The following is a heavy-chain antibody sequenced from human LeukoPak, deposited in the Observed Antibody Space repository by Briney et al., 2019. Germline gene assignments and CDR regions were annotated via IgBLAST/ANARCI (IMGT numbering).Heavy chain of an antibody. CDR1: GFTFDDYA. CDR2: ISWDGGST. J-gene: IGHJ6*03. V-gene: IGHV3-43D*04. CDR3: AKDGVKYNWNYGYYYYMDV. D-gene: IGHD1-7*01. Sequence: PGGSLRLXCAASGFTFDDYAMHWVRQAPGKGLEWVSLISWDGGSTYYADSVKGRFTISRDNSKNSLYLQMNSLRAEDTALYYCAKDGVKYNWNYGYYYYMDVWGKGTTVTVSS.